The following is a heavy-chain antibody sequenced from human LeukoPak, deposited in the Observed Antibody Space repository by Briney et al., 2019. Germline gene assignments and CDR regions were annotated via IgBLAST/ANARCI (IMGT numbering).Heavy chain of an antibody. V-gene: IGHV4-34*01. D-gene: IGHD2-8*01. J-gene: IGHJ6*03. CDR3: ARGDCTNGVCPNYYMDV. CDR1: GGSSSGYY. Sequence: SETLSLTCAVYGGSSSGYYWSWIRQPPGKGLEWIGEINHSGSTNYNPSLKSRVTISVDTSKNQFSLKLSSVTAADTAVYYCARGDCTNGVCPNYYMDVWGKGTTVTVSS. CDR2: INHSGST.